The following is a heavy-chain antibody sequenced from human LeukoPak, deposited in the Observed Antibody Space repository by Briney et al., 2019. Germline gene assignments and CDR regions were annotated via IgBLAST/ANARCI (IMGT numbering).Heavy chain of an antibody. D-gene: IGHD4-17*01. CDR2: ISGSGGST. CDR3: AKDGQEGRLYGDYYFDY. Sequence: PGGSLRLSCAASGFTFSSYAMSWVRQAPGKGLEWVSAISGSGGSTYYADSVKGRFTISRDNSKNTLYLQMNSLRAEDTAVYYCAKDGQEGRLYGDYYFDYWGQGTLVTVSS. CDR1: GFTFSSYA. J-gene: IGHJ4*02. V-gene: IGHV3-23*01.